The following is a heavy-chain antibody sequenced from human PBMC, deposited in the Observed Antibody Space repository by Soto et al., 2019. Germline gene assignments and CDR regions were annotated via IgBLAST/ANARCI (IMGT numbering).Heavy chain of an antibody. CDR2: IYYDGSNE. CDR1: GFIFSEYG. Sequence: QVQLVESGGAVVQPGRSLRLSCGASGFIFSEYGMHWVRQAPGKGLEWVAVIYYDGSNEHYSESVRGRFTISRDNSKNMLYLEMNGLRAEDTAIYYCARWWNDEEWVETMDVWGQGTTVTVSS. CDR3: ARWWNDEEWVETMDV. V-gene: IGHV3-33*01. D-gene: IGHD1-1*01. J-gene: IGHJ6*01.